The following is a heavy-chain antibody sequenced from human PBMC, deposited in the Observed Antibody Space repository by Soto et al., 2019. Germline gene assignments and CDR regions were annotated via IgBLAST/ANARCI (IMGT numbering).Heavy chain of an antibody. D-gene: IGHD1-26*01. J-gene: IGHJ4*02. CDR2: MQPSTGRT. Sequence: QVQLVQSGAEVRESGASVKVSCKASGYSFTSLDINWVRQTAGQGREWMGWMQPSTGRTGYAQKFQGRVTMARDTSINTAYMELTTLTSDDTAFYYCARGVSAGVDYWGQGTLVTVSS. CDR1: GYSFTSLD. V-gene: IGHV1-8*01. CDR3: ARGVSAGVDY.